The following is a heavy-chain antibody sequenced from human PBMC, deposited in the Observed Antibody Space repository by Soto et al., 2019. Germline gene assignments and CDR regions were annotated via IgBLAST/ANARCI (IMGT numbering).Heavy chain of an antibody. D-gene: IGHD2-21*01. Sequence: RVSLRLSCAASGFTFSSYAMSWVRQAPGKGLEWVSAISGSGGSTYYADSVKGRFTISRDNSKNTLYLQMNSLRAEDTAVYYCAKGPKPLFHQYSDYSGQGTLVTVS. J-gene: IGHJ4*02. V-gene: IGHV3-23*01. CDR2: ISGSGGST. CDR3: AKGPKPLFHQYSDY. CDR1: GFTFSSYA.